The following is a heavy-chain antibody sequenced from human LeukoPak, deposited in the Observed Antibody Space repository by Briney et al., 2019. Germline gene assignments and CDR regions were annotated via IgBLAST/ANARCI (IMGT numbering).Heavy chain of an antibody. CDR1: GGSFSGYY. Sequence: SETLSLTCAVYGGSFSGYYWSWIRQPPGKGLEWIGEINRSGSTNYRPSLKSRVTISVDTSKKQFSLKLSSVTAADTAVYYCAREGPRRNWFDPWGQGTLVTVSS. CDR2: INRSGST. V-gene: IGHV4-34*01. CDR3: AREGPRRNWFDP. J-gene: IGHJ5*02.